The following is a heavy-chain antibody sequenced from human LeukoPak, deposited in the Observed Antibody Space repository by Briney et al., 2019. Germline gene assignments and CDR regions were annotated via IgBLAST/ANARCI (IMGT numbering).Heavy chain of an antibody. CDR2: IYPGDSGT. CDR3: ASEDPVAGGAFDI. CDR1: GYSFTSYW. J-gene: IGHJ3*02. Sequence: GESLKISCKGSGYSFTSYWIGWVRQMPGKGLEWMGIIYPGDSGTRYSPSFQGQVTISADKSISTAYLQWSSLKASDTAMYYCASEDPVAGGAFDIWGQGTMVTVSS. V-gene: IGHV5-51*01. D-gene: IGHD2-15*01.